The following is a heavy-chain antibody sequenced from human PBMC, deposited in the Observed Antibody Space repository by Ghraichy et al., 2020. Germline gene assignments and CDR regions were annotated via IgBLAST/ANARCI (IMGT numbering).Heavy chain of an antibody. D-gene: IGHD3-3*01. V-gene: IGHV4-39*01. CDR3: ARHGIRFLEWSLLQNRDSQFDY. CDR2: IYYSGST. CDR1: GGSISSSSYY. J-gene: IGHJ4*02. Sequence: SETLSLTCTVSGGSISSSSYYWGWIRQPPGKGLEWIGSIYYSGSTYYNPSLKSRVTISVDTSKNQFSLKLSSVTAADTAVYYCARHGIRFLEWSLLQNRDSQFDYWGQGTLVTVSS.